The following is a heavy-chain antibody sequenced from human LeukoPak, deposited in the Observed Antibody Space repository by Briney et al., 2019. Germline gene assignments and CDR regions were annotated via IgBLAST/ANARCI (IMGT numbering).Heavy chain of an antibody. CDR3: ARNALDTAMVTDHYYYYMDV. J-gene: IGHJ6*03. D-gene: IGHD5-18*01. V-gene: IGHV7-4-1*02. CDR1: GYTFTSYG. CDR2: INTNTGNP. Sequence: ASVKVSCKASGYTFTSYGISWVRQAPGQGLEWMGWINTNTGNPTYAQGFTGRFVFSLDTSVSTAYLQISSLKAEDTAVYYCARNALDTAMVTDHYYYYMDVWGKGTTVTTSS.